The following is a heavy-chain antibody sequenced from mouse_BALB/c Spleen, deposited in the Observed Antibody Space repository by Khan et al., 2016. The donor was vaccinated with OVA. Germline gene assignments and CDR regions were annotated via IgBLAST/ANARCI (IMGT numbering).Heavy chain of an antibody. CDR1: GYTFTSYT. V-gene: IGHV1-4*01. J-gene: IGHJ2*01. D-gene: IGHD1-3*01. Sequence: VQLVESGAELARPGASVKMSCKASGYTFTSYTMHWVQQRPGQGLEWIGYINPSSGYTKYNQKFKDKATLTADKSSSTAYMQLSSLTSEDSAVYYGARTNERWGQGTTLTVSS. CDR2: INPSSGYT. CDR3: ARTNER.